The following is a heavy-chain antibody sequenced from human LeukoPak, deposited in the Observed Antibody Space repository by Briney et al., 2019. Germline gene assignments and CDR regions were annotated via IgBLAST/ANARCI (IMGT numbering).Heavy chain of an antibody. D-gene: IGHD3-10*01. CDR2: IYSGGST. Sequence: GGSLRLSCAASGFTVSSNYMSWVRQAPGKGLEWVSVIYSGGSTYYADSVKGRFTISRDNSKNTLYLQMNSLRAEDMAVYYCARDSRYYYGSGSSWFDPWGQGTLVTVSS. J-gene: IGHJ5*02. CDR1: GFTVSSNY. V-gene: IGHV3-66*01. CDR3: ARDSRYYYGSGSSWFDP.